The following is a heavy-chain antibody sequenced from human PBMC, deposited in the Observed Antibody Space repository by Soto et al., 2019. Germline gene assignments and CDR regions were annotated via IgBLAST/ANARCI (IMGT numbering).Heavy chain of an antibody. Sequence: QVQLVQSGTEVKKPGASVKVSCKASGYTFNDWYMNWLRQAPGQGLEWMGWINPHRGDTNYAPKFQGRVPMTTDTSINSAYMELRRLSSDDTAVYYCANGMGISAPVDYWGQGTLVLVSS. D-gene: IGHD6-13*01. J-gene: IGHJ4*02. CDR2: INPHRGDT. V-gene: IGHV1-2*02. CDR1: GYTFNDWY. CDR3: ANGMGISAPVDY.